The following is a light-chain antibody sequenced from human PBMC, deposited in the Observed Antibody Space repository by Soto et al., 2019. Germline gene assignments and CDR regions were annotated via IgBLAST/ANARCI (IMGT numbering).Light chain of an antibody. CDR1: SSDVGGYNY. CDR2: EVS. V-gene: IGLV2-14*01. CDR3: SSYTSSSINYV. Sequence: LTQPASVSGSPGQSITISCTGTSSDVGGYNYVSWYQQHPGKAPKLMIYEVSNRPSGVSNRFSGSKSGNTASLTISGLQAEDEADYYCSSYTSSSINYVFGTGTKVTVL. J-gene: IGLJ1*01.